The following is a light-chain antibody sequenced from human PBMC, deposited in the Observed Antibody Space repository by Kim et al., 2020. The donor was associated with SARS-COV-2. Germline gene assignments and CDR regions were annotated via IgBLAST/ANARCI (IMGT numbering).Light chain of an antibody. CDR2: YDS. Sequence: ELTQPPSVSVAPGKTARITCGGNNIGSKSVHWYQQKPGQAPVLVIYYDSDRPSGIPERFSGSNSGNTATLTISRVEAGDEADYYCQVWDSSGDHWVFG. V-gene: IGLV3-21*04. J-gene: IGLJ3*02. CDR3: QVWDSSGDHWV. CDR1: NIGSKS.